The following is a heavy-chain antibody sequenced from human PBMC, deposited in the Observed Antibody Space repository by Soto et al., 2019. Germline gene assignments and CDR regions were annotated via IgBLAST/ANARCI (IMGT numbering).Heavy chain of an antibody. CDR2: IYWDDDK. D-gene: IGHD3-22*01. V-gene: IGHV2-5*02. Sequence: SGPTLVNPTQTLTLTCTFSGFSLSTSGVGVGWIRQPPGKALEWLALIYWDDDKRYSPSLKSRLTITKDTSKNQVVLTMTNMDPVDTATYYCAHMYYYDSSGYLEYYFDYWGQGTLVTVSS. J-gene: IGHJ4*02. CDR3: AHMYYYDSSGYLEYYFDY. CDR1: GFSLSTSGVG.